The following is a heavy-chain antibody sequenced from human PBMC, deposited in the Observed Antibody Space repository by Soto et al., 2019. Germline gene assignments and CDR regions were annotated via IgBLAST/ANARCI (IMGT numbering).Heavy chain of an antibody. CDR3: ARTIMDYGGYYYGMDV. Sequence: QVQLVQSWAEVKKPGSSVKVSCKASGVTFSSYAISWVRQAPGQGLEWMGGIIPIFGTANYAQKFQGRVTITADESTSTAYMELSSLRSEDTAVYYCARTIMDYGGYYYGMDVWGQGTTVTVSS. CDR2: IIPIFGTA. D-gene: IGHD4-17*01. J-gene: IGHJ6*02. V-gene: IGHV1-69*01. CDR1: GVTFSSYA.